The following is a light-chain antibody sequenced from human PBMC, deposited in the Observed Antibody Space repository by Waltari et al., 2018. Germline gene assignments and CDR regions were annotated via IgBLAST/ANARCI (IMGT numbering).Light chain of an antibody. CDR1: QSVLHTNNKDY. CDR3: HQYYSTPFT. CDR2: WAS. V-gene: IGKV4-1*01. J-gene: IGKJ3*01. Sequence: DIVMTQSPASLGVSLGERATINCKSSQSVLHTNNKDYLAWYQQKPGQPPKLLIYWASTREFGVPDRFSGSGSGTSFTLTISSLQAEDVAVYYCHQYYSTPFTFGPGTKVDIK.